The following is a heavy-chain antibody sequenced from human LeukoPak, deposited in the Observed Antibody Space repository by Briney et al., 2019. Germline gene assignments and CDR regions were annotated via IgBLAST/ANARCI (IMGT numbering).Heavy chain of an antibody. D-gene: IGHD5-18*01. V-gene: IGHV3-33*01. J-gene: IGHJ4*02. CDR3: ARRRGYSYGYPYYFDY. CDR1: GFTFSGYG. CDR2: IWSDGSNK. Sequence: PGKSLRLSCAASGFTFSGYGMHWVRQAPGKGLEWVTVIWSDGSNKYYADSVKGRFTISRDNSKNTLYLQMNSLRAADTAVYYCARRRGYSYGYPYYFDYWGQGTLVTVSS.